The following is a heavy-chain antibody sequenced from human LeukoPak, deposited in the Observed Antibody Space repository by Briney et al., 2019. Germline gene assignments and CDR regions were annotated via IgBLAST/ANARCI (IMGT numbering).Heavy chain of an antibody. CDR3: ARVGSLNYYDSSGYYSPYGMDV. CDR2: IRTKANNYAT. V-gene: IGHV3-73*01. Sequence: GGSLRLSCAASGFTFSGYTIHWVRQASGKGLEWVGHIRTKANNYATDYDTSVKGRFTISRDDSKNTAFLQMNSLKTEDTAVYYCARVGSLNYYDSSGYYSPYGMDVWGQGTTVTVSS. D-gene: IGHD3-22*01. J-gene: IGHJ6*02. CDR1: GFTFSGYT.